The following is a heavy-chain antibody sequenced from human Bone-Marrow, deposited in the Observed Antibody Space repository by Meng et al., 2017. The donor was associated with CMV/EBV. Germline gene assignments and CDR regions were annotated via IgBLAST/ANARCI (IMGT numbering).Heavy chain of an antibody. CDR2: IGTAGDT. Sequence: GGSLRLSCAASGFTFSSNDMHWVRQTTGKGLEWVSAIGTAGDTYYPGSVKGRFTISRENAKNAFYLQMNSLRAGDTAVYYCARDLGPGGIAAAGRSVYWGQGTLVTVSS. CDR3: ARDLGPGGIAAAGRSVY. J-gene: IGHJ4*02. D-gene: IGHD6-13*01. CDR1: GFTFSSND. V-gene: IGHV3-13*01.